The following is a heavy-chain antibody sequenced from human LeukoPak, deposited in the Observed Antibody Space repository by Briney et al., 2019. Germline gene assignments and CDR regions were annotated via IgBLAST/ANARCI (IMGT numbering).Heavy chain of an antibody. CDR3: ARGLLNNVLLWFGELLDGDYYFDY. D-gene: IGHD3-10*01. V-gene: IGHV1-2*02. CDR2: INPKSGGT. J-gene: IGHJ4*02. Sequence: GASVKVSCKASGYSFTGHYMHWVRQAPGQGLEWMGWINPKSGGTNYAQKFQGRVTMTRDTSISAAYMELSRLRSDDTAVYYCARGLLNNVLLWFGELLDGDYYFDYWGQGTLVTVSS. CDR1: GYSFTGHY.